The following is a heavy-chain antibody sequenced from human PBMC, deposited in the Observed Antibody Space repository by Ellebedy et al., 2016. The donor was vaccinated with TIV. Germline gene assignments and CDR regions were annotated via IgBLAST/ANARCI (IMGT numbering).Heavy chain of an antibody. V-gene: IGHV1-8*01. CDR2: MNPNSGNT. CDR1: GYTFTSYD. J-gene: IGHJ6*02. CDR3: ARERKSKNYYYYGMDV. Sequence: AASVKVSCKASGYTFTSYDINWVRQATGQGLEWMGWMNPNSGNTGYAQKFQGWVTMTRDTSISTAYMELSRLRSDDTAVYYCARERKSKNYYYYGMDVWGQGTTVTVSS.